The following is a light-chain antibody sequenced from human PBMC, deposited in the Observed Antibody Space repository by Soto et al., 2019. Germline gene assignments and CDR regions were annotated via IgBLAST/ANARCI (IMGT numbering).Light chain of an antibody. CDR1: SSDVGSYNL. J-gene: IGLJ2*01. CDR2: EGS. CDR3: CSYAGSSIYVV. V-gene: IGLV2-23*01. Sequence: QSALTQPASVSGSPGQSITISCTGASSDVGSYNLVSWYQQHPGKAPKLMIYEGSKRPSGVSNRFSGSKSGNTASLTISGLQAEDEADYYCCSYAGSSIYVVFGGGTKPHRP.